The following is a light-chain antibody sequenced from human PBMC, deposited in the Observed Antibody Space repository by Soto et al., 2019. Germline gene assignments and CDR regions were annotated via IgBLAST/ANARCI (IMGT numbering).Light chain of an antibody. J-gene: IGKJ4*01. CDR1: QAIGDW. CDR2: ATS. Sequence: DIQMTPSPSSVSASVGDRVTITCRASQAIGDWLAWYQQKPGKAPNLLIYATSTLQSGVPSRFSGRGYETEFSLTISSLQPEDFATYYCQQADISQLTFGGGTRVEI. CDR3: QQADISQLT. V-gene: IGKV1-12*01.